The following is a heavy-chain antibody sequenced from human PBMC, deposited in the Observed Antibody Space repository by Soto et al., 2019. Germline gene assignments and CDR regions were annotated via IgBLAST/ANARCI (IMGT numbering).Heavy chain of an antibody. D-gene: IGHD5-12*01. CDR1: GFTFDDYA. V-gene: IGHV3-9*01. J-gene: IGHJ3*02. Sequence: EVQLVESGGGLVQPGRSLRLSCAASGFTFDDYAMHWVRQAPGKGLEWVSGISWNSGSIGYADSVKGRFTISRDNAKNSLYLQMNSLRAEDTALYYCAKDRRSSMRMATIPRDAFDIWGQGTMVTVSS. CDR3: AKDRRSSMRMATIPRDAFDI. CDR2: ISWNSGSI.